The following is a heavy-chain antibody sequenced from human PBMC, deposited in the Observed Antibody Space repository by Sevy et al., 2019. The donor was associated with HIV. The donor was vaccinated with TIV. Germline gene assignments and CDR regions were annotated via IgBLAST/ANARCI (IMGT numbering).Heavy chain of an antibody. V-gene: IGHV4-34*08. CDR1: GGTFVGHY. CDR3: AKTATVTISALDS. Sequence: SETLSLTCDVFGGTFVGHYWTWIRQTPGKGLERIGEINHSGTVKYNPSLKSRVTISVDTSNKQFSLRLNSVTAADTAVYYCAKTATVTISALDSWCQGTLVTVSS. CDR2: INHSGTV. D-gene: IGHD4-17*01. J-gene: IGHJ4*02.